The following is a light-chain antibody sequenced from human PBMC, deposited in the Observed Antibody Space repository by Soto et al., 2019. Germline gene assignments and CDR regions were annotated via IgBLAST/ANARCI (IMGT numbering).Light chain of an antibody. CDR3: LQDHYYPRT. J-gene: IGKJ1*01. V-gene: IGKV1-6*01. Sequence: AIEMTQSPSSLSASVGDRGRITCRSSECVRNDLGWYQQRPGRAPKLLIYVSPSLHSGVPSRFSASASSTDFTLTISVLYPEDVATYYCLQDHYYPRTFGQGTKVDIK. CDR2: VSP. CDR1: ECVRND.